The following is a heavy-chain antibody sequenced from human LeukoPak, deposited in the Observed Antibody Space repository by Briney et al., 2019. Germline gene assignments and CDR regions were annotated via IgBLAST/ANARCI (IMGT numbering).Heavy chain of an antibody. D-gene: IGHD3-22*01. CDR1: GYSISSGYY. J-gene: IGHJ4*02. Sequence: SETLSLTCTVSGYSISSGYYWGWIRQPPGKGLEWIGSIYHSGSTYYNPSLKSRVTISVDTSKNQFSLKLSSVTAADTAAYYCARQYYYDSSGRYFDYWGQGTLVTVPS. CDR3: ARQYYYDSSGRYFDY. CDR2: IYHSGST. V-gene: IGHV4-38-2*02.